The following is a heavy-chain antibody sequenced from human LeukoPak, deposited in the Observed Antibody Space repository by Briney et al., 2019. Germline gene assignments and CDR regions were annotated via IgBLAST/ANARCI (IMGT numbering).Heavy chain of an antibody. CDR2: ISYDGSNK. J-gene: IGHJ3*02. CDR1: VFTFSSYA. Sequence: GGSLRLSCAASVFTFSSYAMHWVRQAPGKGLEWVAVISYDGSNKYYADSVKGRFTISRDNSKNTLYLQMNSLRAEDTAVYYCAKGGFTVIVVAPDAFDIWGQGTMVTVSS. D-gene: IGHD3-22*01. CDR3: AKGGFTVIVVAPDAFDI. V-gene: IGHV3-30-3*01.